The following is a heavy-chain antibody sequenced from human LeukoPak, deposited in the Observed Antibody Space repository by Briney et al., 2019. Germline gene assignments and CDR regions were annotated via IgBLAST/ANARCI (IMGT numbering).Heavy chain of an antibody. CDR2: IIPIFGTA. Sequence: ASVKVSCKASGGTFSTYPIYWVRQAPGQGLEWMGGIIPIFGTANYAQKFQGRVTITADESTSTAYMELSSLRSEDTAVYYCARDLFSYYYDSSGCYFDYWGQGTLVTVSS. D-gene: IGHD3-22*01. J-gene: IGHJ4*02. CDR3: ARDLFSYYYDSSGCYFDY. V-gene: IGHV1-69*01. CDR1: GGTFSTYP.